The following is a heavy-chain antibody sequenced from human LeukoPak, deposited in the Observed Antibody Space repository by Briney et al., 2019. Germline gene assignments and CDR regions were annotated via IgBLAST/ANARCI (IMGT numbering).Heavy chain of an antibody. Sequence: GGSLRLSCTPSGFALYAVAMTRVRQPAGKGLEWVGFIRRRAYGGAAEYAASVKGRFIISRDDSKGIAYLQMNSLKTEHTAVYYGSGNVLADFDYGGQGSRAIVSP. D-gene: IGHD1-1*01. J-gene: IGHJ4*02. CDR1: GFALYAVA. CDR3: SGNVLADFDY. V-gene: IGHV3-49*04. CDR2: IRRRAYGGAA.